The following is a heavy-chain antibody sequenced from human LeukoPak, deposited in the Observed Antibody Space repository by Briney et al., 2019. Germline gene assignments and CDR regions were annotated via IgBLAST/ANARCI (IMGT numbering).Heavy chain of an antibody. D-gene: IGHD3-10*01. CDR2: ISYVGSNQ. CDR1: GFTFSSYG. Sequence: GGSVRLSCAASGFTFSSYGMHWVRQAPGKGLEGVAVISYVGSNQYYADSVKGRFTLSRDNSKNTLYLQLNRLRAEDTAVYYCAKGWLWFGELLSPSYYYGMDVWGKGTTVTVSS. V-gene: IGHV3-30*18. CDR3: AKGWLWFGELLSPSYYYGMDV. J-gene: IGHJ6*04.